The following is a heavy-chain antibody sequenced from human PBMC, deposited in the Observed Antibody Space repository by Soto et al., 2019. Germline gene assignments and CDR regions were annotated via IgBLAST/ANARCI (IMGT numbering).Heavy chain of an antibody. CDR2: INPNSGGT. Sequence: ASVKVSCKASGYTFTGYYMHWVRQAPGQGLEWMGWINPNSGGTNYAQKIQGWVTMTRDTSISTAYIELSRLRSEDTAVYYCVRVSPGPNGTTGDSDYYYYMDVWGKGTTVTVSS. D-gene: IGHD1-1*01. CDR1: GYTFTGYY. V-gene: IGHV1-2*04. CDR3: VRVSPGPNGTTGDSDYYYYMDV. J-gene: IGHJ6*03.